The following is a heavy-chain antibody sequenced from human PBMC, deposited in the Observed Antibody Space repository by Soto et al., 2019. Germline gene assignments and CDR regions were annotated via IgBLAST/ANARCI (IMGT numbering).Heavy chain of an antibody. CDR3: AGDTIPVGAPVNDYGMDV. Sequence: GSSLRLSCAASGFTFSSYEMNCVLQGPGKGLEWVSYISSSGSTIYYADSVKGLFTISRDNAKNSLYLQMNSLRAEDTAVYYCAGDTIPVGAPVNDYGMDVWGQGTTVTVSS. CDR1: GFTFSSYE. V-gene: IGHV3-48*03. D-gene: IGHD1-26*01. CDR2: ISSSGSTI. J-gene: IGHJ6*02.